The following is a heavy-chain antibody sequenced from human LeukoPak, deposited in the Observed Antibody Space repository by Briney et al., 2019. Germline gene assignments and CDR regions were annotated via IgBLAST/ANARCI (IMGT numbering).Heavy chain of an antibody. CDR1: GGSISSSGFY. V-gene: IGHV4-39*07. CDR2: IHYSGST. Sequence: SETLSLTCTVSGGSISSSGFYWGWIRQPPGKGLEWIGNIHYSGSTYYNPSLKSRVTILVDTSKNQFSLNLSSVTAADTAMYYCAREGYYDSSGYYTYWGQGTLVTVSS. D-gene: IGHD3-22*01. J-gene: IGHJ4*02. CDR3: AREGYYDSSGYYTY.